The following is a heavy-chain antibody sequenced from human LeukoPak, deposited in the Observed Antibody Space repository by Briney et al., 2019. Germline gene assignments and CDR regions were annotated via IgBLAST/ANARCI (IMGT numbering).Heavy chain of an antibody. CDR3: ARHTGSGVFHYFDY. CDR2: IYYSGST. CDR1: GGSISSSNW. D-gene: IGHD3-10*01. J-gene: IGHJ4*02. Sequence: PSETLSLTCAVSGGSISSSNWWSWVRQPPGKGLEWIGSIYYSGSTYYNPSLKSRVTISVDTSRNQFSLKLSSVTAADTAVYYCARHTGSGVFHYFDYWGQGTLVTVSS. V-gene: IGHV4-39*01.